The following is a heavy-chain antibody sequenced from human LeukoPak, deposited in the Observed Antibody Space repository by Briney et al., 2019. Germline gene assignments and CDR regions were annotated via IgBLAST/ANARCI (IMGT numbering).Heavy chain of an antibody. J-gene: IGHJ6*02. CDR2: INPNSGGT. CDR3: VRERIAVAGTTYYYYYGMDV. CDR1: GCTFTGYY. Sequence: ASVKVSCKASGCTFTGYYMHWVRQAPGQGLEWMGWINPNSGGTNYAQKFQGWVTMTRDTSISTAYMELSRLRSDDTAVYYCVRERIAVAGTTYYYYYGMDVWGQGTTVTVSS. V-gene: IGHV1-2*04. D-gene: IGHD6-19*01.